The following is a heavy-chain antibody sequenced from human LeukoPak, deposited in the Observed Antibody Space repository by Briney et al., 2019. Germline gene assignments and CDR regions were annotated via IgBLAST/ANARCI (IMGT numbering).Heavy chain of an antibody. J-gene: IGHJ6*03. D-gene: IGHD1-7*01. Sequence: GGSLRLSCAASGFTFSSYGMHWVRQAPGKGLEWVAVIWYDGSNKYYADSVKGRFTISRDNSKNTLYLQMNSLRAEDTAVYYCARVRVTGTTYYYYYMDVWGKGTTATVSS. CDR3: ARVRVTGTTYYYYYMDV. CDR1: GFTFSSYG. V-gene: IGHV3-33*01. CDR2: IWYDGSNK.